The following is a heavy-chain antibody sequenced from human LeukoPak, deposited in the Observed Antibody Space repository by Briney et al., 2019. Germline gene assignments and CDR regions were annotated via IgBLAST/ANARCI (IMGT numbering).Heavy chain of an antibody. D-gene: IGHD2-2*01. J-gene: IGHJ4*02. V-gene: IGHV4-59*12. CDR2: IYYSGST. Sequence: PSETLSLTCTVSGGSISSYYWSWIRQPPEKGLEWIGYIYYSGSTNYNPSLKSRVTISVDTSKNQFSLKLSSVTAADTPVYYCARDRGPAAAIFDYWGQGTLVTVSS. CDR3: ARDRGPAAAIFDY. CDR1: GGSISSYY.